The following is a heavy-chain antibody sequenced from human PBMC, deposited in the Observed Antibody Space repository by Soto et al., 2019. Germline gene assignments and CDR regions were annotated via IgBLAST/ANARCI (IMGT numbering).Heavy chain of an antibody. V-gene: IGHV3-9*03. Sequence: GGSLRLSCAASGFTFDDYAMHWVRQAPGKGLEWVSGINWNSGSIGYADSVKGRFTISRDNAKNSLYLQMDSLRAEDMALYYCAKDGNYGDYAFDYWGQGTLVTVSS. CDR2: INWNSGSI. J-gene: IGHJ4*02. CDR1: GFTFDDYA. CDR3: AKDGNYGDYAFDY. D-gene: IGHD4-17*01.